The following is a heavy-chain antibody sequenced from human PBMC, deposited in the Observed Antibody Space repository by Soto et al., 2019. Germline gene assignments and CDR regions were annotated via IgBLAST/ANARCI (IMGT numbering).Heavy chain of an antibody. V-gene: IGHV3-23*01. J-gene: IGHJ4*02. Sequence: EVQLLESGGGLVQPGGSLRLSCAASGFIFSSYAMSWVRQAPGKGLEWVSAISGSGGGIYSADSVRDRFTISRDNSKNTLYLQMSSLRAEDTAVYYCAKDGGGSLPPGGYFDYWGQGTLVTVSS. D-gene: IGHD1-26*01. CDR3: AKDGGGSLPPGGYFDY. CDR1: GFIFSSYA. CDR2: ISGSGGGI.